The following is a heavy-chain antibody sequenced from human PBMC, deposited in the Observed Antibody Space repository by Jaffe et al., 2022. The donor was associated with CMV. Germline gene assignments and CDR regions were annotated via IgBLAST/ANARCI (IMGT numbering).Heavy chain of an antibody. CDR2: IYSGGST. V-gene: IGHV3-66*01. CDR1: GFTVSSNY. CDR3: ACYGSGSYRSGFDY. D-gene: IGHD3-10*01. Sequence: EVQLVESGGGLVQPGGSLRLSCAASGFTVSSNYMSWVRQAPGKGLEWVSVIYSGGSTYYADSVKGRFTISRDNSKNTLYLQMNSLRAEDTAVYYCACYGSGSYRSGFDYWGQGTLVTVSS. J-gene: IGHJ4*02.